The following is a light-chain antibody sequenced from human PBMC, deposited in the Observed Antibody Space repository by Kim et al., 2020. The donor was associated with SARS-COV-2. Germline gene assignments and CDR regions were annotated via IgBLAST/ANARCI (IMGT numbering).Light chain of an antibody. V-gene: IGLV3-19*01. Sequence: LMQAVRITCQGDSLRSYYSSWSPQKPRQAPVLVIYGKNNRPSGIPDRFSGSSSGNTASLTITGAQAEDEADYYCNSRYSSGNHWVFGGGTQLTFL. J-gene: IGLJ3*02. CDR2: GKN. CDR3: NSRYSSGNHWV. CDR1: SLRSYY.